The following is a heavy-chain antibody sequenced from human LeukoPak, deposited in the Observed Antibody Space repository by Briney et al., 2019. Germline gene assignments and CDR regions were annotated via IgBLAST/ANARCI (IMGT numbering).Heavy chain of an antibody. Sequence: PSETLSLTCTVSGGSISSSSYYWGWLRQPPGKGLEWVGSIYYSGSTYYNPSLKSRVTISVDTSKNQFSLKLSSVTAADTAVYYCARERGYSFNWFDPWGQGTLVTVSS. CDR3: ARERGYSFNWFDP. CDR2: IYYSGST. V-gene: IGHV4-39*01. J-gene: IGHJ5*02. CDR1: GGSISSSSYY. D-gene: IGHD4-23*01.